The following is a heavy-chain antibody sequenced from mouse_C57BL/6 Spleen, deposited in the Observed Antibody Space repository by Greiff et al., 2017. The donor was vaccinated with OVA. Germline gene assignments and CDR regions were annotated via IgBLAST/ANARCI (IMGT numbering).Heavy chain of an antibody. CDR1: GYTFTSYW. V-gene: IGHV1-72*01. CDR3: AREGRTGPFAY. Sequence: QVQLQQPGAELVKPGASVKLSCKASGYTFTSYWMHWVKQRPGRGLEWIGRIDPNRGGTKYNEKFKSKATLTVDKPSSTAYMQLSRLTSEDSAVYEGAREGRTGPFAYGGQGTLVTVSA. CDR2: IDPNRGGT. D-gene: IGHD4-1*01. J-gene: IGHJ3*01.